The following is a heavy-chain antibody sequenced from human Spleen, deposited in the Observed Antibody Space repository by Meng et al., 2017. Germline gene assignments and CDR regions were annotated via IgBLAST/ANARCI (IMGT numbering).Heavy chain of an antibody. V-gene: IGHV4-38-2*02. CDR1: GYSISRGYN. CDR3: ARQYFGPVRLDGVDV. D-gene: IGHD2/OR15-2a*01. CDR2: IYHSGSA. Sequence: SETLSLTCSVSGYSISRGYNWGWIRQPPGKGREWSGSIYHSGSAYYNPYPKSRVTISVDTSRNQFSLRLSSVTAADTAVYYCARQYFGPVRLDGVDVWGQGTTVTVSS. J-gene: IGHJ6*02.